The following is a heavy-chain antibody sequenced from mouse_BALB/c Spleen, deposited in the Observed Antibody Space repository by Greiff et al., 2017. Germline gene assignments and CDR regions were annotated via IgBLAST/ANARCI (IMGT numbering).Heavy chain of an antibody. CDR3: ARGNSPAY. J-gene: IGHJ3*01. Sequence: DVQLQESGGGLVQPGGSRKLSCAASGFTFSSFGMHWVRQAPEKGLEWVAYISSGSSTIYYADTVKGRFTISRDNPKNTLFLQMTSLRSEDTAMYYCARGNSPAYWGQGTLVTVSA. CDR2: ISSGSSTI. CDR1: GFTFSSFG. D-gene: IGHD5-2*01. V-gene: IGHV5-17*02.